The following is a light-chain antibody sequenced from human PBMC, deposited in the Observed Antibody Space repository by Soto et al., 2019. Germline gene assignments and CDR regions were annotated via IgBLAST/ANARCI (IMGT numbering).Light chain of an antibody. J-gene: IGKJ1*01. V-gene: IGKV3-15*01. CDR2: AAD. CDR3: QQYNNWPPWT. Sequence: EVVMRQSPATLSVSPGETATLSCRASQSVSNKLAWYQQRPGQAPRLLIYAADTRATGIPDRFSGSGSGREFTLTISSLQSEDFVVYYCQQYNNWPPWTFGQGTKVEVK. CDR1: QSVSNK.